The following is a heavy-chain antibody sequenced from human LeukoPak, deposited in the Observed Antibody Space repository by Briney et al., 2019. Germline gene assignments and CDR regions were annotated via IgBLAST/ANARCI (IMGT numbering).Heavy chain of an antibody. CDR2: VSTGSNYI. CDR1: GFTFSSYS. J-gene: IGHJ3*02. D-gene: IGHD6-13*01. V-gene: IGHV3-21*04. CDR3: AKDPPRGAYSSSWYENAFDI. Sequence: GGSLRLSRTASGFTFSSYSLNWVRQAPGKGLEWVSSVSTGSNYIYYADSVKGRFTISRDNSKNTLYLQMNSLRAEDTAVYYCAKDPPRGAYSSSWYENAFDIWGQGTMVTVSS.